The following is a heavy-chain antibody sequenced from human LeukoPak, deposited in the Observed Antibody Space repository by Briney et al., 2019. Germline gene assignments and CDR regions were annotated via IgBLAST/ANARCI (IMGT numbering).Heavy chain of an antibody. CDR3: SRTTSAFLWFGGLINWFEP. CDR1: GGSFSGYY. D-gene: IGHD3-10*01. CDR2: INHSGST. Sequence: SETLSLTCAVYGGSFSGYYWSWIRQPPGKGLEWIGEINHSGSTNYNPSLKSRVTISVDTSKNQFSLKLSSVTAADPAVYYCSRTTSAFLWFGGLINWFEPWGQGTLVTVSS. V-gene: IGHV4-34*01. J-gene: IGHJ5*02.